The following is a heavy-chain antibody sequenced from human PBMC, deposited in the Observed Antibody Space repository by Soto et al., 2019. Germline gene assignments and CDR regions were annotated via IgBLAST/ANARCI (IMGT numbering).Heavy chain of an antibody. V-gene: IGHV3-30*03. CDR2: ISYDGSNK. Sequence: QVQLVESGGGVVQPGRSLRLSCAASGFTFSSYGMHWVRQAPGKGLEWVAVISYDGSNKYYADSVKGRFTISRDNSKNTLYLQLNSLRAEDTAVYYCATQSSGWYFDLWGRGTLVTVSS. J-gene: IGHJ2*01. D-gene: IGHD6-19*01. CDR1: GFTFSSYG. CDR3: ATQSSGWYFDL.